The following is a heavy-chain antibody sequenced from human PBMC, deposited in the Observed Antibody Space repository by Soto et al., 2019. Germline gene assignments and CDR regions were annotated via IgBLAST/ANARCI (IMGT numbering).Heavy chain of an antibody. J-gene: IGHJ6*02. V-gene: IGHV3-13*01. CDR3: VRGDAGYFDYGMDV. D-gene: IGHD2-21*02. Sequence: GGSLRLSCAASGFMFSGYDMHWVRQATGKGLEWVSTLGSAGDTYYPGSVKGRFTISRANAKNSLYLQMNGLRAGDTAVYYCVRGDAGYFDYGMDVWGQGTTVTVSS. CDR1: GFMFSGYD. CDR2: LGSAGDT.